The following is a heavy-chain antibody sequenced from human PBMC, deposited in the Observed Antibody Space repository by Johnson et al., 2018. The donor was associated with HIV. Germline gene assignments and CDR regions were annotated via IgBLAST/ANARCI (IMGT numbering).Heavy chain of an antibody. V-gene: IGHV3-30-3*01. D-gene: IGHD7-27*01. CDR1: GFTFSSYA. Sequence: QVQLVESGGGVVQPGRSLRLSCAASGFTFSSYAMHWVRQAPGKGLEWVAVISYDGSNKYYADSVKGRFTISRDSSKNTVYLQMNSLTTEDTAMYYCARDGDNPRIWGQGTMVTVSS. CDR3: ARDGDNPRI. J-gene: IGHJ3*02. CDR2: ISYDGSNK.